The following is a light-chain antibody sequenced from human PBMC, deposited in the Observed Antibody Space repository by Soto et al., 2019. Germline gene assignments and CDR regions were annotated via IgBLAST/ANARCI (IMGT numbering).Light chain of an antibody. CDR1: TGAVTSDYY. J-gene: IGLJ3*02. V-gene: IGLV7-43*01. CDR3: VLLYGGAWV. Sequence: QAVVTQEPSLTLSPGGTVTPTCAPTTGAVTSDYYPNWFQRKPGQALRTLIYRTSNKHSWTPARFSGSLLGGKAALTLSGVQPEDEADYYCVLLYGGAWVFGGGTKLTVL. CDR2: RTS.